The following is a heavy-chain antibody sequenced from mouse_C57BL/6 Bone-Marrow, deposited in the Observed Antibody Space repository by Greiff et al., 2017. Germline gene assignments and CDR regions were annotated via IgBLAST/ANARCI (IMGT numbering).Heavy chain of an antibody. CDR3: ARSYGSSWGDWYFDV. Sequence: EVQLQQSGPELVKPGASVKISCKASGYTFTDYYMNWVKQSHGKSLEWIGDINPNNGGTSYNQKFKGKATLTVDKSSSTAYMELRSLTSEDSAVYYCARSYGSSWGDWYFDVWGTGTTVTVSS. D-gene: IGHD1-1*01. J-gene: IGHJ1*03. V-gene: IGHV1-26*01. CDR1: GYTFTDYY. CDR2: INPNNGGT.